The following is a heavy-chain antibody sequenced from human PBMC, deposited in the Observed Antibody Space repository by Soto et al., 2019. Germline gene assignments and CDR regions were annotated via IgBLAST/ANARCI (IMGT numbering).Heavy chain of an antibody. CDR2: ISGSGGST. J-gene: IGHJ6*03. Sequence: PGGSLRLSCAASGFTFSSYAMSWVRQAPGKGLEWVSAISGSGGSTYYADSVKGRFTISRDNSKNTLYLQMNSLRAEDTAVYYCAKDSAYYHFWSGSHMDVWGKGTTVTVSS. CDR1: GFTFSSYA. V-gene: IGHV3-23*01. CDR3: AKDSAYYHFWSGSHMDV. D-gene: IGHD3-3*01.